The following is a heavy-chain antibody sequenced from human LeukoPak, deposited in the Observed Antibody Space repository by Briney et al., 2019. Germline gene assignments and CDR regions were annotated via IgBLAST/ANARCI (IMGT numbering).Heavy chain of an antibody. J-gene: IGHJ4*02. CDR2: IYSGGST. Sequence: GSLRLSCAASGFAVSSNYMSWVRQAPGKGLEWVSVIYSGGSTYYADSMKGRFTISRDNSKNTLYLQMNSLRAEDTAVYYCARGGDYGDYFDYWGQGTLVAVSS. CDR3: ARGGDYGDYFDY. CDR1: GFAVSSNY. D-gene: IGHD4-17*01. V-gene: IGHV3-66*01.